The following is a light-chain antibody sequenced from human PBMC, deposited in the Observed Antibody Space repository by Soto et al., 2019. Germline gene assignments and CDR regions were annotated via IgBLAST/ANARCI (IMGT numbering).Light chain of an antibody. CDR3: YSTDSSGRV. CDR2: EDS. Sequence: SYELTQPPSVSVSPGQTARITCSGDALPKKYAYWYQQKSGQAPVLVIYEDSERPSGIPERFSGSSSGTMATLTISGAQVEDEADYYCYSTDSSGRVFGGGTKLTVL. J-gene: IGLJ3*02. V-gene: IGLV3-10*01. CDR1: ALPKKY.